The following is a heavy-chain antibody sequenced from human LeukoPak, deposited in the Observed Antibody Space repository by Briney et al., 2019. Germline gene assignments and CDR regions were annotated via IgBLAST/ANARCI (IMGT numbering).Heavy chain of an antibody. D-gene: IGHD5-18*01. CDR1: RFTFSTYG. CDR3: AKGRQQWWTFDALDT. V-gene: IGHV3-30*18. Sequence: TGGSLRLSCAASRFTFSTYGMHWVRQAPGKGLEWMALISYDGNKKYHADSVKGRFTISRDNSESTLYLQMNSLRPEDTAVYYCAKGRQQWWTFDALDTWGQGTVVTVSS. J-gene: IGHJ3*02. CDR2: ISYDGNKK.